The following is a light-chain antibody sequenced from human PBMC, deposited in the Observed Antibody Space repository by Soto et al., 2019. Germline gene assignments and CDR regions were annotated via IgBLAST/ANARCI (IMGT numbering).Light chain of an antibody. CDR2: KAS. CDR1: QSIHNW. J-gene: IGKJ4*01. V-gene: IGKV1-5*03. CDR3: QQYDSYPCT. Sequence: DIQMTQSPSTLSASVGDRVTITCRASQSIHNWLAWYQQKPGKAPTLLIYKASSLESGVPSRFSGSGSGTEFSRTVSSLQPDEFAAYYGQQYDSYPCTFGGGTKVEIK.